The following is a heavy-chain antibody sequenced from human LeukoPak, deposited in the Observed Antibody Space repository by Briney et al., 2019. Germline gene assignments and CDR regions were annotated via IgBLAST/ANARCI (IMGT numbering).Heavy chain of an antibody. Sequence: GGSLRLSCAASGFTFSSYSMNWVRQAPGKGLEWVSSISSSSSYIYYADSVKGRFTISRDNAKNSLYLQMNSLRAEDTAVYYCARVLGWGYGSGSHYFDYWGQGTLATVSS. V-gene: IGHV3-21*01. CDR1: GFTFSSYS. J-gene: IGHJ4*02. CDR3: ARVLGWGYGSGSHYFDY. CDR2: ISSSSSYI. D-gene: IGHD3-10*01.